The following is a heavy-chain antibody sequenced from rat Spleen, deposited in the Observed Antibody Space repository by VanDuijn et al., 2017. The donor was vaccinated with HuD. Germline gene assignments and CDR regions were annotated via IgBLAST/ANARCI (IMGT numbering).Heavy chain of an antibody. Sequence: EVQLVESGGGLVQPGRSMKLSCAASGFTFSSFPMAWVRQAPTKGLEWVATISTSGGSTYYRDSVKGRFTISRDNAKSTLYLQMNSLRSEDTATYYCTRDDWELCFDYWGQGVMVTVSS. D-gene: IGHD5-1*01. CDR1: GFTFSSFP. V-gene: IGHV5-46*01. J-gene: IGHJ2*01. CDR3: TRDDWELCFDY. CDR2: ISTSGGST.